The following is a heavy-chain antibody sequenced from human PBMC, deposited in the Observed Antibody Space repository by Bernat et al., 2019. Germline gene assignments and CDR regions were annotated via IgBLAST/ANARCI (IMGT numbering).Heavy chain of an antibody. CDR3: AGEDGNHFDY. J-gene: IGHJ4*02. Sequence: QVQLVESGGGVVQPGRSLTLSCAASGFTFSTYGMHWVRQAPGKGLEWVAVIWFDGSKEYYTDSVKGRFTISRDNSRTTVYLQMNSLRVEDTAVYYCAGEDGNHFDYWGRGTLVTVSS. CDR2: IWFDGSKE. V-gene: IGHV3-33*01. D-gene: IGHD4-23*01. CDR1: GFTFSTYG.